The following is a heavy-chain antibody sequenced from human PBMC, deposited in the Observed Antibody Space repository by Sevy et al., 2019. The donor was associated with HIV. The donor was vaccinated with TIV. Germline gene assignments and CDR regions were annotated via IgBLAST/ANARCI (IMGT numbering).Heavy chain of an antibody. CDR1: GFTVSSNY. Sequence: GGSPRLSCAASGFTVSSNYMSWVRQAPGKGLEWVSVIYSGGSTYYADSVKGRFTISRDNSKNTLYLQMNSLRAEDTAVYYCARGRYYYDSSGYTLGYWGQGTLVTVSS. CDR3: ARGRYYYDSSGYTLGY. CDR2: IYSGGST. D-gene: IGHD3-22*01. V-gene: IGHV3-53*01. J-gene: IGHJ4*02.